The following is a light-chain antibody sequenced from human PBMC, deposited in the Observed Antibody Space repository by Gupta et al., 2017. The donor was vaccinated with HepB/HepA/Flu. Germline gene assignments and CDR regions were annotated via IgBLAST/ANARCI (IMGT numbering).Light chain of an antibody. CDR2: GAS. V-gene: IGKV3-15*01. Sequence: EIAMTHSPATLSVSPGERPTLSCRASQSVSSHLAWYQQTPGQAPRLLIYGASTRTTGIPARFSASGSGTDFTLTISSLQSEDFAVYYCQQYYNWPITFGEGTRMEIK. CDR1: QSVSSH. J-gene: IGKJ5*01. CDR3: QQYYNWPIT.